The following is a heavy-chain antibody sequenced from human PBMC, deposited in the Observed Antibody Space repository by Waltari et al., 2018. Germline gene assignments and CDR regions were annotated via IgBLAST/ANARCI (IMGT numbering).Heavy chain of an antibody. CDR3: ARGSAAYVRFWDL. CDR1: GFSLSAHW. J-gene: IGHJ5*02. V-gene: IGHV3-7*03. Sequence: EAQLMESGGGLVQPGGSLRLSCAASGFSLSAHWMTWVSRAPGKGGEWGANIKWDWSAAGYDESMSGRFIISRDNAKNSVFLQMSSPTADDTATYYCARGSAAYVRFWDLWGQGTVVTVSS. D-gene: IGHD3-10*02. CDR2: IKWDWSAA.